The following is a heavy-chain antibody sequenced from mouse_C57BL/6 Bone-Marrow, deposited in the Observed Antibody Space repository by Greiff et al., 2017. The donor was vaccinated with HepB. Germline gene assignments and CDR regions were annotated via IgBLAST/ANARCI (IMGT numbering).Heavy chain of an antibody. Sequence: EVHLVVSGGDLVKPGGSLKLSCAASGFTFSSYGMSWVRQTPDKRLEWVATISSGGSYTYYPDSVKGRFTISRDNAKNTLYLQMSSLKSEDTAMYYCARQGGDYYGSYYYAMDYWGQGTSVTVSS. D-gene: IGHD1-1*01. CDR2: ISSGGSYT. CDR1: GFTFSSYG. V-gene: IGHV5-6*01. J-gene: IGHJ4*01. CDR3: ARQGGDYYGSYYYAMDY.